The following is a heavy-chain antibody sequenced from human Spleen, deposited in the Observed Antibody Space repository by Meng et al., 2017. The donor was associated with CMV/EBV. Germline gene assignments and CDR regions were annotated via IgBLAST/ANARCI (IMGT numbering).Heavy chain of an antibody. V-gene: IGHV4-38-2*02. J-gene: IGHJ4*02. CDR2: IDHSGST. D-gene: IGHD3-3*01. CDR3: ARVPHSITIFGVVFYYFDY. CDR1: GYSIRSGYY. Sequence: GSLRLSCTVSGYSIRSGYYWGWIRQPPGEGLEWIGNIDHSGSTFYNPSLKSRATISLDTSKNQFSLKLSSVTAADTAVYYCARVPHSITIFGVVFYYFDYWGQGTLVTVSS.